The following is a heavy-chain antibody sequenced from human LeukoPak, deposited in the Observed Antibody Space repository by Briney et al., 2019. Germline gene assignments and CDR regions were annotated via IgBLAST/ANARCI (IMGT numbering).Heavy chain of an antibody. D-gene: IGHD3-22*01. V-gene: IGHV1-2*02. CDR1: GYTFTGYY. Sequence: ASVKVSCKASGYTFTGYYMHWVRQAPGQGREWMGWINPNSGGTNYAQKFQGRVTMTRDTSISTAYMELSRLRSDDTAVYYCARNPVPYYYDSSPFDYWGQGTLVTVSS. CDR3: ARNPVPYYYDSSPFDY. CDR2: INPNSGGT. J-gene: IGHJ4*02.